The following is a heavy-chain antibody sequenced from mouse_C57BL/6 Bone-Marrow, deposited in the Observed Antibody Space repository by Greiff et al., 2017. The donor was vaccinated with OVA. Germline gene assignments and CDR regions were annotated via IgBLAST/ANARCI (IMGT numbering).Heavy chain of an antibody. Sequence: DVMLVESGGGLVQPGGSLKLSCAASGFTFSDYGMAWVRQAPRKGPEWVAFISNLAYSIYYADTVTGRFTISRENAKNTLYLEMSSLRSEDTAMYYCAMIYYGNYDAMDYWGQGTSVTVSS. CDR2: ISNLAYSI. D-gene: IGHD2-1*01. V-gene: IGHV5-15*01. CDR3: AMIYYGNYDAMDY. CDR1: GFTFSDYG. J-gene: IGHJ4*01.